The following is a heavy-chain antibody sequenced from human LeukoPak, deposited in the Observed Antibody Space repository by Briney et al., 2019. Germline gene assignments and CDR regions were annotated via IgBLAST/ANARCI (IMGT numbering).Heavy chain of an antibody. Sequence: PSETLSLTCTVYGVSFSGYYWSWIRQPPGKGLEWIGEINHNGNTNYNPSLKSRVTISVDTSKNQFSLKLSSVTATDTAVYYCARGGYGSGTYYLDYWGQGTLVTVSS. V-gene: IGHV4-34*01. J-gene: IGHJ4*02. CDR3: ARGGYGSGTYYLDY. CDR2: INHNGNT. CDR1: GVSFSGYY. D-gene: IGHD3-10*01.